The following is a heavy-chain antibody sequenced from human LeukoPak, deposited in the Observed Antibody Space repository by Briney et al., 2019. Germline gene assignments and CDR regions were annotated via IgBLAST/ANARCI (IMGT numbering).Heavy chain of an antibody. Sequence: GGSLRLSCAASGFTFSSYAMNWVRQAPGKGLEWVSAVRGSDAGTSYADSVKGRFTISRDNSKNTLYLQMNSLRAEDTAVYYCAKNRGGSYYSGFYYWGQGTLVTVSS. CDR2: VRGSDAGT. CDR1: GFTFSSYA. CDR3: AKNRGGSYYSGFYY. J-gene: IGHJ4*02. V-gene: IGHV3-23*01. D-gene: IGHD1-26*01.